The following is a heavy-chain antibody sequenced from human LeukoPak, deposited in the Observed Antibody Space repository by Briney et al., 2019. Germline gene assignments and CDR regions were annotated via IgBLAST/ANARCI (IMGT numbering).Heavy chain of an antibody. CDR2: IYYSGST. V-gene: IGHV4-31*03. CDR1: GGSISSGGYY. D-gene: IGHD6-19*01. CDR3: ARSVYSSGWCGD. J-gene: IGHJ4*02. Sequence: SQTLSLTCTVSGGSISSGGYYWSWIRQHPGKGLEWIGYIYYSGSTHYNPSLKSRVTISVDTSKNQFSLKLSSVTAADTAVYYCARSVYSSGWCGDWGQGTLVTVSS.